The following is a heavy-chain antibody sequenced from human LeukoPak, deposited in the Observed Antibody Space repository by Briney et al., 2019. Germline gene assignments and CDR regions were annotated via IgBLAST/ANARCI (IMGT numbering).Heavy chain of an antibody. CDR1: GFTFSRYA. D-gene: IGHD4-17*01. CDR2: ISASGEST. Sequence: PGGSLRLSCAASGFTFSRYAMSWVRQAPGKGLEWVSGISASGESTYYADSVKGRLTISRDNSKNTLYLLMNSLRAEDTAVYFCASVPRYGHSFFDCWGQGTLVTGSS. J-gene: IGHJ4*02. CDR3: ASVPRYGHSFFDC. V-gene: IGHV3-23*01.